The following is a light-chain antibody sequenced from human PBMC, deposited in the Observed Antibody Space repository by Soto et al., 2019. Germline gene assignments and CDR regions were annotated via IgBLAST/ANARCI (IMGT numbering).Light chain of an antibody. CDR3: YQYDSSPWT. J-gene: IGKJ1*01. Sequence: EIVLTQSPATLTLSPGERATLSCRASQTISSSLAWYQQKPGQSPRLLIYDASNRASGVPPRFSGSGSGTDFTLTISRLEPEDFAVYFCYQYDSSPWTFGQGTKVDI. CDR2: DAS. CDR1: QTISSS. V-gene: IGKV3-11*01.